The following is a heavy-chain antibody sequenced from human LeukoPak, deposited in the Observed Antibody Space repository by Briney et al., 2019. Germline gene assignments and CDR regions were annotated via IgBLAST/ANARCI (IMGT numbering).Heavy chain of an antibody. CDR2: IIPIFGTA. D-gene: IGHD1-26*01. CDR1: GGTFSSYA. J-gene: IGHJ4*02. V-gene: IGHV1-69*13. Sequence: SVKVSCKASGGTFSSYAISWVRQAPGQGLEWMGGIIPIFGTANYAQKFQGRVTITADESTSTAYMELSSLRSEDTAVYYCAAEGSGSYFFDYWGQGTLVTVSS. CDR3: AAEGSGSYFFDY.